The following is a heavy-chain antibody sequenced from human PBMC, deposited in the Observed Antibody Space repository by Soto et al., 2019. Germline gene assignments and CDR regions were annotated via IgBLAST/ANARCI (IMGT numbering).Heavy chain of an antibody. CDR1: GFTFSSYS. D-gene: IGHD4-17*01. J-gene: IGHJ4*02. Sequence: LRLSCAASGFTFSSYSMDWVRQAPGKGLEWISYISGSGSTIYYADSVKGRFTISRDNARNSLYLQVNSLRDEDTAVYYCARDYYGDYYFDYWGQGTLVTVSS. CDR2: ISGSGSTI. CDR3: ARDYYGDYYFDY. V-gene: IGHV3-48*02.